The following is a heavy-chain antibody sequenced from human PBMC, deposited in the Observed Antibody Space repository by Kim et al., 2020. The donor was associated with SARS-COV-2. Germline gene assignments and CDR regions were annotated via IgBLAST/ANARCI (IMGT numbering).Heavy chain of an antibody. D-gene: IGHD2-15*01. CDR1: GDSVSSNSAA. J-gene: IGHJ6*02. CDR3: ARWREGDNGYCSGGSCRIHYYGMDV. CDR2: TYYRSKWYN. V-gene: IGHV6-1*01. Sequence: SQTLSLTCAISGDSVSSNSAAWNWIRQSPSRGLEWLGRTYYRSKWYNDYAVSVKSRITINPDTSKNQFSLQLNSVTPEDTAVYYCARWREGDNGYCSGGSCRIHYYGMDVWGQGTTVTVSS.